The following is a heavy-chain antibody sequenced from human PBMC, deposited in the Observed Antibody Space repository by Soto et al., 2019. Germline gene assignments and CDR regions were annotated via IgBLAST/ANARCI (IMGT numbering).Heavy chain of an antibody. CDR1: GGSISSGDYY. CDR2: IYHSGSA. CDR3: ARVSGTTDAFDI. Sequence: QVQLQESGPELVKPSQTLSLTCTVSGGSISSGDYYWSWIRQPPGKGLEWIGYIYHSGSAYYNPSLKSRVTISVDMSKTQFSLKLSSVTAADTAMYYCARVSGTTDAFDIWGQGTMVTVSS. J-gene: IGHJ3*02. D-gene: IGHD4-17*01. V-gene: IGHV4-30-4*01.